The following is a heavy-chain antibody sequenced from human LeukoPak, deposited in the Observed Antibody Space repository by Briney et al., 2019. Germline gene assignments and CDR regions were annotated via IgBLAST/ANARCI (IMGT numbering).Heavy chain of an antibody. Sequence: PSETLSLTCTVSGASISNYYWSWIRQPPGKGLEWIGVIYYSGTTNYNPSLKSRVTISVDTSKYQFSLKLSSVTAADTAVYYCARALRVKFDYWGQGLLVTVSS. V-gene: IGHV4-59*01. J-gene: IGHJ4*02. CDR3: ARALRVKFDY. D-gene: IGHD3-10*01. CDR1: GASISNYY. CDR2: IYYSGTT.